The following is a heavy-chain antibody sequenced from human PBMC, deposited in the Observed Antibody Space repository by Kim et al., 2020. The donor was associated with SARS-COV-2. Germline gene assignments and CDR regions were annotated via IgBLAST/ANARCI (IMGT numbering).Heavy chain of an antibody. J-gene: IGHJ6*02. CDR3: ASQVGHCLFTGPRGGVRTCYYGMDV. V-gene: IGHV4-61*01. CDR1: GGSVSSSSFQ. Sequence: SETLSLTCTVSGGSVSSSSFQWSWIRQPPGKGLEWIGYIYYSGTTNHNPSLKSRVTISVDTSKNQFSLKLTSVTAADTAVYYCASQVGHCLFTGPRGGVRTCYYGMDVWGRGTTISVS. CDR2: IYYSGTT. D-gene: IGHD3-9*01.